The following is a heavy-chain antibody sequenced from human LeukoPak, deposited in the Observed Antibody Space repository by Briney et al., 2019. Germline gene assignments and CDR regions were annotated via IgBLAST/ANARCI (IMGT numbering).Heavy chain of an antibody. V-gene: IGHV3-30-3*01. D-gene: IGHD1-26*01. CDR3: ARDSGWEVVLYASEI. CDR2: ISYDGSNK. J-gene: IGHJ3*02. CDR1: GFTFSSYA. Sequence: PGGSLRLSCAASGFTFSSYAMHWVRQAPGKGLEWVAVISYDGSNKYYADSVKGRFTISRDNSKNTLYLQMNSLKSDDTAVYYCARDSGWEVVLYASEIWGQGTMVTVSS.